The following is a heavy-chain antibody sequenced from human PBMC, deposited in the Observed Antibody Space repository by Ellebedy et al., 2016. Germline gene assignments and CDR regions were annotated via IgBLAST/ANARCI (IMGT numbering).Heavy chain of an antibody. CDR2: INNDGSST. CDR3: AIDGYNLSYYYNGMDV. CDR1: GFTFSSYW. D-gene: IGHD5-24*01. V-gene: IGHV3-74*01. J-gene: IGHJ6*02. Sequence: GESLKISCAASGFTFSSYWMHWVRQAPGKGLVWVSRINNDGSSTSYADSVKGRFTISRDNAKNTLYLQMNSLRAEDTAVYYCAIDGYNLSYYYNGMDVWGQGTTVTVSS.